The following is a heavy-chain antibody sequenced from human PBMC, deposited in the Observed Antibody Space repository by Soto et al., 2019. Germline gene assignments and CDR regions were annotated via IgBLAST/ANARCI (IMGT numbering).Heavy chain of an antibody. CDR3: ARDRYSSGWYGLDY. V-gene: IGHV3-33*01. D-gene: IGHD6-19*01. CDR1: GFTFSSYG. CDR2: IWYDGSYK. Sequence: QVQLVDSGGGVVQPGRSLRLSCAASGFTFSSYGMHWVRQAPGKGLEWVAVIWYDGSYKYYADSVKGRFTISRDNSKNTLYLQMNSLRAEDTAVYYCARDRYSSGWYGLDYWGQGTLVTVSS. J-gene: IGHJ4*02.